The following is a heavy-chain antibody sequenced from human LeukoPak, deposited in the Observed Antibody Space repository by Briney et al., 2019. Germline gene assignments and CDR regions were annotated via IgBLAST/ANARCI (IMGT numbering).Heavy chain of an antibody. J-gene: IGHJ4*02. D-gene: IGHD5-24*01. CDR3: ATEDGQSCYIVY. V-gene: IGHV3-7*01. CDR1: GFTFSTYW. Sequence: GGSLRLSRAASGFTFSTYWMSWVRQAPGKGLEWVANTKLDGSEKYYVDSVKGRFTISRDNAKNSLYLQMNSLRAEDTAVYYCATEDGQSCYIVYWGQGTLVTVSS. CDR2: TKLDGSEK.